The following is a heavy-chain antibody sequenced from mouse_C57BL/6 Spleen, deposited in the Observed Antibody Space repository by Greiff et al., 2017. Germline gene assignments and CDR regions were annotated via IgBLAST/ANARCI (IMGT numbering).Heavy chain of an antibody. D-gene: IGHD1-1*01. J-gene: IGHJ4*01. CDR2: IQPNSGST. V-gene: IGHV1-64*01. CDR1: GYTFTSYW. CDR3: ARDYYGSSYPFSFAMDY. Sequence: VQLQQSGAELVKPGASVKLSCKASGYTFTSYWMHWVKQRPGQGLEWIGMIQPNSGSTNYNEKFKSKATLTVDKSPSTAYMQLSSLTSEYSAVYYCARDYYGSSYPFSFAMDYWGQGTSVTVSS.